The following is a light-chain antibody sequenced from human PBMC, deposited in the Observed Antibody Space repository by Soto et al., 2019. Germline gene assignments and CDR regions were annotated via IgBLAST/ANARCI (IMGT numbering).Light chain of an antibody. J-gene: IGKJ2*01. CDR1: QSISNY. CDR3: QKSHSAPSYT. V-gene: IGKV1-39*01. Sequence: DIQMTQSPSSLSASVGDRVTIICRASQSISNYLNWYQQKAGKAPRPLIYAASNLQSGVPSRFSGSGSGTDFTLTITNLQPEDSATYFGQKSHSAPSYTFGQGTKLEI. CDR2: AAS.